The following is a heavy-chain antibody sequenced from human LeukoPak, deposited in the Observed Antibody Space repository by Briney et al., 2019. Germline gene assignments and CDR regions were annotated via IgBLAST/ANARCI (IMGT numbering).Heavy chain of an antibody. CDR3: ARCYSSSWQRLDN. CDR2: ISGYSGNA. D-gene: IGHD6-13*01. Sequence: GASVKVSCNTSGYTFTNFGLTWVRQAPGQGLEWLGWISGYSGNANYAQKFQDRVVMTTDRSTGTAYMELRSVRSDDTVVYYCARCYSSSWQRLDNWGQGTLVIVSS. J-gene: IGHJ4*02. V-gene: IGHV1-18*01. CDR1: GYTFTNFG.